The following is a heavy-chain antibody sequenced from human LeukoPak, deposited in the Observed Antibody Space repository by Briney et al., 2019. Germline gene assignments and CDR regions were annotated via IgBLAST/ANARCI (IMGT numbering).Heavy chain of an antibody. J-gene: IGHJ4*02. CDR1: GFTFSDYY. CDR3: ARDCRDGYNCGDY. V-gene: IGHV3-11*01. CDR2: ISSSGSTI. D-gene: IGHD5-24*01. Sequence: PGGSLRLSCAASGFTFSDYYMTWIRQAPGKGLEWVSYISSSGSTIYYADSVKGRFTIPRDNAKKSLYMQMNSLRAEDTAVYYCARDCRDGYNCGDYWGQGTLVTVSS.